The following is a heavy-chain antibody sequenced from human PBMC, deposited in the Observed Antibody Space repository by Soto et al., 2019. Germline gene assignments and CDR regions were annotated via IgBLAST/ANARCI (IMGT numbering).Heavy chain of an antibody. CDR3: ARGRGSTGYLGREHYFDH. CDR2: IDIGGNT. Sequence: EVQVVESGGGLVQPGGSLRLSCAASGFSVTSNYMNWVRQAPGKGLEWVSIIDIGGNTYYADSVKDRFTLSRDNSRNTLYLHMGSLRAEDTAVYYCARGRGSTGYLGREHYFDHWGQGTLVTVSP. V-gene: IGHV3-66*01. CDR1: GFSVTSNY. D-gene: IGHD2-2*01. J-gene: IGHJ4*02.